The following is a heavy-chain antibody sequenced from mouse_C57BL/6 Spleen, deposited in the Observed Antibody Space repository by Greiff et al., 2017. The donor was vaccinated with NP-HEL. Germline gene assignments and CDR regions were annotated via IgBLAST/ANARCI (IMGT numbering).Heavy chain of an antibody. Sequence: QVQLKQSGAELARPGASVKLSCKASGYTFTSYGISWVKQRTGQGLEWIGEIYPRSGNTYYNEKFKGKATLTADKSSSTAYMELRSLTSEDSAVYFCARWGYYSNFGYFDVWGTGTTVTSPQ. CDR2: IYPRSGNT. CDR1: GYTFTSYG. V-gene: IGHV1-81*01. CDR3: ARWGYYSNFGYFDV. J-gene: IGHJ1*03. D-gene: IGHD2-5*01.